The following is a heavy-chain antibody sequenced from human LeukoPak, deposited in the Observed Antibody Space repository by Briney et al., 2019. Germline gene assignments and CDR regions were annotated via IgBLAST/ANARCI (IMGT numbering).Heavy chain of an antibody. CDR1: GYTFNDYT. V-gene: IGHV1-3*01. D-gene: IGHD3-10*01. CDR3: ARYYGSGGLDY. CDR2: INAGTGNT. J-gene: IGHJ4*02. Sequence: ASVKVSCKASGYTFNDYTMHWVRQAPGQRLEWMGWINAGTGNTKYSQKFQGRVTFTRDTSASTAYMELSSLISEDTAVYYCARYYGSGGLDYWGQGTLVTVSS.